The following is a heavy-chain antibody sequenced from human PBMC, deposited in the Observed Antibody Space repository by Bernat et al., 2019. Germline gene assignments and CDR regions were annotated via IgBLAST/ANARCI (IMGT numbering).Heavy chain of an antibody. J-gene: IGHJ3*02. CDR1: GYTLTELS. CDR2: FDPEDGET. D-gene: IGHD6-6*01. V-gene: IGHV1-24*01. CDR3: ATPSGYSSSWTDAFDI. Sequence: QVQLVQSGAEVKKPGASVKVSCKVSGYTLTELSMHWVRQAPGKGLEWMGGFDPEDGETIYAQTFQGRVTMTKDTTTDTDYMELSSLRSEDTAVYYCATPSGYSSSWTDAFDIWGQGTMVTVSS.